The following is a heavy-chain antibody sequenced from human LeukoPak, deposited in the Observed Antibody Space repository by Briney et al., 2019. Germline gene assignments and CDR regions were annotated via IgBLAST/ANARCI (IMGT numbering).Heavy chain of an antibody. J-gene: IGHJ4*02. V-gene: IGHV4-59*04. Sequence: SETLSLTCTVSGGSISRYYWSWIRQPPGKGLEWVGNMYYTGSTYYNPSLKSRVTMSVDTSNNQFSLKLSSLTAADTAVYYCATQYCTNGICYKFDQWGQGALVTVSS. CDR1: GGSISRYY. D-gene: IGHD2-8*01. CDR3: ATQYCTNGICYKFDQ. CDR2: MYYTGST.